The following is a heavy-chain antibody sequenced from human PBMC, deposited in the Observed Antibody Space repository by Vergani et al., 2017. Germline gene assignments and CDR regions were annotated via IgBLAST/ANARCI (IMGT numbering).Heavy chain of an antibody. D-gene: IGHD1-26*01. Sequence: EVQLVESGGGLVKPGRSLRLSCTASGFTFGDYAMSWFRQAPGKGLEWVGFISSKAYGGTTEYAASVKGRFTISRDDSKSIAYLQMNSLKTEDTAVYYCTRDPRHSGRYYMDVWGKGTTVTVSS. J-gene: IGHJ6*03. V-gene: IGHV3-49*05. CDR3: TRDPRHSGRYYMDV. CDR1: GFTFGDYA. CDR2: ISSKAYGGTT.